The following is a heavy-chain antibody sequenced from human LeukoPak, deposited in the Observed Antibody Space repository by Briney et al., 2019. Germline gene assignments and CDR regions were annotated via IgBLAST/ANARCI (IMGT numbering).Heavy chain of an antibody. CDR1: GYTFTIYG. D-gene: IGHD3-22*01. CDR2: ISVYNGNT. J-gene: IGHJ4*02. Sequence: ASVKVSCKASGYTFTIYGISWVREAPGQGLECLGWISVYNGNTNYAQNLQGRVTMTTDTSTSTAYMELRSLRSDDTAVYCCARDLDEGQYYYDSRAYYHYFDHWGQGTLVTVSA. CDR3: ARDLDEGQYYYDSRAYYHYFDH. V-gene: IGHV1-18*01.